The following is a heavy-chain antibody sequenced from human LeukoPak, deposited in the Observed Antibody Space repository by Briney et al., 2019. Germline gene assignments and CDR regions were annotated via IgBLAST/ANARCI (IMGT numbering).Heavy chain of an antibody. Sequence: PSETLSFTGTVSGGSISSSSYYWGWIRQPPGKGLEWIGSIYYSGSTYYNPSLKSRVTISVDTSKNQFSLKLSSVTAADTAVYYCARQWYRIATTKSRSQYNWFDPWGQGTLVTVSS. V-gene: IGHV4-39*01. CDR3: ARQWYRIATTKSRSQYNWFDP. D-gene: IGHD5-24*01. CDR1: GGSISSSSYY. CDR2: IYYSGST. J-gene: IGHJ5*02.